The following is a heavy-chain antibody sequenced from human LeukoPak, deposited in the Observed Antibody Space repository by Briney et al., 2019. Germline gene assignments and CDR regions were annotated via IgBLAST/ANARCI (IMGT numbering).Heavy chain of an antibody. Sequence: PGGSLRLSCAASGFTFSSYGMSWVRQAPGKGLEWVSAISGSGGSTYYADSVKGRFTISRDNSKNTLYLQMNSLRAEDTAVYYCAKNDRWELPPYYFDYWGQGTLVTVSS. CDR2: ISGSGGST. CDR3: AKNDRWELPPYYFDY. V-gene: IGHV3-23*01. D-gene: IGHD1-26*01. J-gene: IGHJ4*02. CDR1: GFTFSSYG.